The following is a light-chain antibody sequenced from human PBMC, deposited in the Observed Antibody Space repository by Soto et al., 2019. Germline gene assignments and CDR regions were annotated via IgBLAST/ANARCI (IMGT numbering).Light chain of an antibody. CDR1: QDISDY. V-gene: IGKV1-27*01. CDR3: QKYNKAPWT. J-gene: IGKJ1*01. Sequence: DIQMTQSPSSLSASLGDRVTITCRASQDISDYLAWYQQKPGNPPNLLISAASTLQSGVPSRFRGSGAGTDFTLTITSLQPEDVATYYCQKYNKAPWTFDQGTKVEIK. CDR2: AAS.